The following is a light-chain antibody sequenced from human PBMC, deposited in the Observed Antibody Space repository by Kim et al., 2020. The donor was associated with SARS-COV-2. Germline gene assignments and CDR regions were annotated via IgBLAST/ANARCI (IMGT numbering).Light chain of an antibody. CDR2: WAS. J-gene: IGKJ3*01. CDR3: QQYDSSPGFT. CDR1: QSVLYSSNKKNY. Sequence: DIVMTQFPDSLAVSLGERATINCKSSQSVLYSSNKKNYLAWYQQKPGQPPKLLIYWASTRESGVPDRFSGSGSGTDVTLTISSLQAEDVAIYYCQQYDSSPGFTFGPGTKVDIK. V-gene: IGKV4-1*01.